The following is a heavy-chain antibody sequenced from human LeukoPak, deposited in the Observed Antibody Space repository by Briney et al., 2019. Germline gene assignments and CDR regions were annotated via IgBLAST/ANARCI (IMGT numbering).Heavy chain of an antibody. D-gene: IGHD4-11*01. CDR2: IYYSGST. Sequence: SQTLSLTCTVSGGSISSGDYYWPWVRQPPGKGLVWIGCIYYSGSTYYHPSLKSRLTLSVDTSKNQFSLTLTSVTAADTAVYYCSRDVQTSGDAFDIWGQETMVTVSS. CDR3: SRDVQTSGDAFDI. V-gene: IGHV4-30-4*01. J-gene: IGHJ3*02. CDR1: GGSISSGDYY.